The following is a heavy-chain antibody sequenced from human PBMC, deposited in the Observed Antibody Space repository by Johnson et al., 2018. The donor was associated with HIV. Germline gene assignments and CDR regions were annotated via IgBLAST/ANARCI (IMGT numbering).Heavy chain of an antibody. J-gene: IGHJ3*02. V-gene: IGHV3-NL1*01. CDR1: GFTFSSYG. Sequence: QMQLVESGGGVVQPGRSLRLSCAASGFTFSSYGMHWVRQAPGKGLEWVSVIYSGGSTYYADSVKGRFTISRDNSKNTLYLQMNSLRAEDTAVYYCARSVNAGRPFDIWGQGTLVTVSS. CDR3: ARSVNAGRPFDI. D-gene: IGHD2-8*01. CDR2: IYSGGST.